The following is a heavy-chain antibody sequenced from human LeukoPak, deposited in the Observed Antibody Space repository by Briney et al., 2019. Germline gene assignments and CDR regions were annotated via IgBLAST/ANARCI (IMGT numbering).Heavy chain of an antibody. CDR2: ISYDGSNK. V-gene: IGHV3-30-3*01. Sequence: GGSLRLSCAASGFTFSSYAMHWVRQAPGKGLEWVAVISYDGSNKYYADSVKGRFTISRDNSKNTLYLQMNSLRAEDTAVYYCAKARSMIAYAQDYWGQGTLVTVSS. CDR1: GFTFSSYA. J-gene: IGHJ4*02. CDR3: AKARSMIAYAQDY. D-gene: IGHD3-22*01.